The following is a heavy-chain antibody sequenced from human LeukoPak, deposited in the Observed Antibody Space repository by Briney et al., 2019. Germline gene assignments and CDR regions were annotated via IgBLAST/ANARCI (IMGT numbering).Heavy chain of an antibody. D-gene: IGHD5-18*01. CDR2: IYHSGKT. J-gene: IGHJ3*02. CDR3: ARELVLQQDTIDQNAAFDI. Sequence: SETLSLTCSVSGGSINNRDYYWGWIRQPPGKGLEWIGSIYHSGKTYYNPSLKSRVTISIDTSKNQFSLKLSSVTAADTAGYCCARELVLQQDTIDQNAAFDIWGQGTMATVSS. CDR1: GGSINNRDYY. V-gene: IGHV4-39*07.